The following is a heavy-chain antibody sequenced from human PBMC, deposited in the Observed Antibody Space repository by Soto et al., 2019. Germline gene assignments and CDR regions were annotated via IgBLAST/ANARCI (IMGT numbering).Heavy chain of an antibody. CDR1: GGSIRSGGYY. V-gene: IGHV4-31*03. J-gene: IGHJ5*02. CDR3: ARDPSGIAAEGWFDP. CDR2: IYYSGST. D-gene: IGHD6-13*01. Sequence: QVQLQESGPGLVKPSQTLSLTCTVSGGSIRSGGYYWSWLRQHPGKGLEWIGYIYYSGSTYYNPSLKSRVTISVDTSKNQFSLKLSSVTVADTAVYYCARDPSGIAAEGWFDPWGQGTLVTVSS.